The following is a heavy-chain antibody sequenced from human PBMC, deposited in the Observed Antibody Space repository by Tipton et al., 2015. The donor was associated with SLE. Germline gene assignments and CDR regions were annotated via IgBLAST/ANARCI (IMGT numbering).Heavy chain of an antibody. D-gene: IGHD5-24*01. CDR1: GYTFTDYY. J-gene: IGHJ4*02. V-gene: IGHV1-2*02. CDR2: INPNNGGT. CDR3: ARDVGDGRFDY. Sequence: QSGAEVKKPGASVKVSCKTSGYTFTDYYMHWVRQAPGQGLEWMGWINPNNGGTKYAQKFQGRVTMTRDTSIRTAYMELSRLKSDDTAVYYCARDVGDGRFDYWGQGTLVTVSS.